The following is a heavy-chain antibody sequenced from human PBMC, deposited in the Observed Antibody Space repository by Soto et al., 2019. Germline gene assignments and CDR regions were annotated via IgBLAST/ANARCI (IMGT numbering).Heavy chain of an antibody. Sequence: EGQLVESGGRLVEPGGSLRLSCAASGFNFNVAWMNWVRQTPGKALEWLGRIKSKGGGETTEYVAFVKGRFTISRDDSKNTLYLQLYSLKSEHTAVYYCTKVLALPPNDAFDIWGQGTMVTVSS. V-gene: IGHV3-15*01. J-gene: IGHJ3*02. CDR3: TKVLALPPNDAFDI. D-gene: IGHD3-3*02. CDR2: IKSKGGGETT. CDR1: GFNFNVAW.